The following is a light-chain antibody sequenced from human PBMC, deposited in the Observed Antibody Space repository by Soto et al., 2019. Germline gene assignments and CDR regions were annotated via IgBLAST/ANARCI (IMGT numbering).Light chain of an antibody. CDR2: GAS. V-gene: IGKV3-20*01. CDR3: QQYGSSRT. J-gene: IGKJ1*01. Sequence: EIVLTQSPATLSLSPGERATLSCRASQSVSSYLAWYQQKPGQAPRLLIYGASSRATGIPDRFSGSGCGTDFTLTISRLEPEDFAVYYCQQYGSSRTFGQGTKVDIK. CDR1: QSVSSY.